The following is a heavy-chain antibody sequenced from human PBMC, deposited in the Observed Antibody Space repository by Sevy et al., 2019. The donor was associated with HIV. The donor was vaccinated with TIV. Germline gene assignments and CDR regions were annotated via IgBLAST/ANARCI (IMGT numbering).Heavy chain of an antibody. J-gene: IGHJ3*02. Sequence: SETLSLTCTVSGGSINSDHWNWIRQPPGKGLEWIGYVYYTGGTNYNPSLKNRVTISVDRTKNQFSLKLTSVTAADTAVYYCARRNDFAIWGQGTMVTFSS. CDR3: ARRNDFAI. CDR2: VYYTGGT. V-gene: IGHV4-59*08. CDR1: GGSINSDH.